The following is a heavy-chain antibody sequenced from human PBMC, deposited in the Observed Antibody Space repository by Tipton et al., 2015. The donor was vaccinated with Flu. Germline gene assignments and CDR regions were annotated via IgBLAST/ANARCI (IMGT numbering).Heavy chain of an antibody. CDR3: ARDGHIPTSGTKLNAFDM. D-gene: IGHD6-13*01. CDR2: IDSSGKTI. J-gene: IGHJ3*02. CDR1: GFTFSSYE. V-gene: IGHV3-48*03. Sequence: SLRLSCAASGFTFSSYEMNWVRQVPGKGLEWLSYIDSSGKTINNAGSVRGRFTISRDNAKNSLFLQMNSLRAEDTGVYYCARDGHIPTSGTKLNAFDMWGQGTMVTVSS.